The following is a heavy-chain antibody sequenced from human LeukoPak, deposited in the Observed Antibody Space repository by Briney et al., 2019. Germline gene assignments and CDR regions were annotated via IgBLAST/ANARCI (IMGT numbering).Heavy chain of an antibody. CDR2: IWSDGSNK. J-gene: IGHJ4*02. Sequence: PGGSLRLSCAASGFTFSTYGMYWVRQAPGKGLEWVATIWSDGSNKYYADSVKGRFTISRDNSKNTLHLQMNSLRAEDTAVYYCASVCSGTSCHFDYWGQGTLVTVSS. CDR1: GFTFSTYG. V-gene: IGHV3-33*01. D-gene: IGHD2-2*01. CDR3: ASVCSGTSCHFDY.